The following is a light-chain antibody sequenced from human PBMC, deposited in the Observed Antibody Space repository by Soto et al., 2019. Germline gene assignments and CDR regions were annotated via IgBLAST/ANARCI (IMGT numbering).Light chain of an antibody. J-gene: IGKJ1*01. CDR3: QHYGNSPT. Sequence: EIVLTQSPGTLSLSPGDGATLSCRASQSVSSGYLAWYQQKPGQAPRLLIYGASRRATGIPDRFSGSGSGTDFTLSISRLEPEDFAVYWCQHYGNSPTFGQGTKVDIK. V-gene: IGKV3-20*01. CDR2: GAS. CDR1: QSVSSGY.